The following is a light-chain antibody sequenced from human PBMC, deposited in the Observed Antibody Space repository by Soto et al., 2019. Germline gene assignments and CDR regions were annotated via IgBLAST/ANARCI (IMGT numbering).Light chain of an antibody. J-gene: IGKJ4*01. CDR1: QSVSSY. Sequence: EIVLTQSPATLSLSPGERATLSCRASQSVSSYLAWYQQKPGQAPRLLIYDASNRATGIPARFSGSGSGTDFTLTISSLEPEDFAVYYCQQRSNLPQVTFGGGTKVEIK. V-gene: IGKV3-11*01. CDR3: QQRSNLPQVT. CDR2: DAS.